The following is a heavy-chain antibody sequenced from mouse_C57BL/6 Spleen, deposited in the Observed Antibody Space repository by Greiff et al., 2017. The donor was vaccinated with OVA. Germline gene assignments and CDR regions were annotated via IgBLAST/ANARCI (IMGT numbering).Heavy chain of an antibody. Sequence: QVHVKQSGAELVKPGASVKMSCKASGYTFTSYWITWVKQRPGQGLEWIGDIYPGSGSTNYNEKFKSKATLTVDTSSSTAYMQLSSLTSEDSAVYYCARPYYDGYYYFDYWGQGTTLTVSS. V-gene: IGHV1-55*01. J-gene: IGHJ2*01. CDR1: GYTFTSYW. D-gene: IGHD2-3*01. CDR3: ARPYYDGYYYFDY. CDR2: IYPGSGST.